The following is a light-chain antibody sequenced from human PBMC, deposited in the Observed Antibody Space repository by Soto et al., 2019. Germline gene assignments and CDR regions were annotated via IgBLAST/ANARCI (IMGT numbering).Light chain of an antibody. CDR2: AAA. CDR1: QSITSY. V-gene: IGKV1-39*01. CDR3: QQSYNTPLT. Sequence: DLQMTQSPSSLYASIGDRVSITCRASQSITSYLNWYQQKPGKVPKLLMHAAAILQSGVPSRFSGSGSGTDFTLTISSLQPEDFATYFCQQSYNTPLTFGGGTKVEIK. J-gene: IGKJ4*01.